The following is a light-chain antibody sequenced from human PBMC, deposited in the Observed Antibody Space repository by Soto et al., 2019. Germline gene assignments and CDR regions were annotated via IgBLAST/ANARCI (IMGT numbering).Light chain of an antibody. Sequence: EKVMSQFPATLSVSPGERATLSCRASQSVGSKLAWYQQKPGQAPRLVIHDASTRATGIPARFSGSGSGTEFTLTISSLQSEDFAVYYCQQYYMWPLTFGPGTKVEIK. CDR1: QSVGSK. CDR2: DAS. J-gene: IGKJ3*01. V-gene: IGKV3-15*01. CDR3: QQYYMWPLT.